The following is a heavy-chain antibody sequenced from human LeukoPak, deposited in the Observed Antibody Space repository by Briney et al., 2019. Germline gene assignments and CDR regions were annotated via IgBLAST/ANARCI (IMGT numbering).Heavy chain of an antibody. CDR3: ATWGIAVAGTFDY. CDR1: GGSISSSY. CDR2: IYYSGST. J-gene: IGHJ4*02. Sequence: SETLSLTCTVSGGSISSSYWSWIRQPPGKGLEWIGYIYYSGSTNYNPSFKSRVAISVDTSKNQSSLKLSSVTAADTAVYYCATWGIAVAGTFDYWGQGTLVTVSS. D-gene: IGHD6-19*01. V-gene: IGHV4-59*08.